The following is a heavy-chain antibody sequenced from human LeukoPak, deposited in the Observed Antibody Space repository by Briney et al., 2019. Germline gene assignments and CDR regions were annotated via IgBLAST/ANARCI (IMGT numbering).Heavy chain of an antibody. CDR1: AYTFTDYY. D-gene: IGHD6-6*01. V-gene: IGHV1-2*02. Sequence: ASVKVSCKASAYTFTDYYMHWVRQAPGQGLDWMGWINPNSGGANFAQTFQGRVAMTRDTSISTAYLELGSLRSDDTAVYFCARARWQLVHYCDSWGQGTLVTVSS. CDR3: ARARWQLVHYCDS. J-gene: IGHJ4*02. CDR2: INPNSGGA.